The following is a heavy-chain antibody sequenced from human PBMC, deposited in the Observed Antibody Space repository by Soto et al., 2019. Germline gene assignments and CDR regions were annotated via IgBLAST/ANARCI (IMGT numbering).Heavy chain of an antibody. V-gene: IGHV5-10-1*01. CDR1: GYSFTGSR. CDR3: ARQGYSYGFYFYYGLDV. Sequence: GESQRISYKASGYSFTGSRIALVRQIPEKGLEWMGRIDLRECCTNYSPSFQCDVTISADKSINTACLQWSSLKASDTAMYYCARQGYSYGFYFYYGLDVWGQGTTVTVSS. J-gene: IGHJ6*02. CDR2: IDLRECCT. D-gene: IGHD5-18*01.